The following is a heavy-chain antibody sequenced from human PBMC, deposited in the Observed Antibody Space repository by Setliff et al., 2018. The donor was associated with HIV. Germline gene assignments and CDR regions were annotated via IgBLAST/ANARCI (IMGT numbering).Heavy chain of an antibody. CDR2: SSGSGSST. CDR1: GFTFSSYA. Sequence: PGGSLRLSCAASGFTFSSYAMSWVRQAPGKGLGWVSASSGSGSSTYYADSVKGRFTSSRDNSKNTLYLQMNSLRAEDTAVYYCARPRTYCSGGSCYLGPDYWGQGTLVTVSS. V-gene: IGHV3-23*01. J-gene: IGHJ4*02. D-gene: IGHD2-15*01. CDR3: ARPRTYCSGGSCYLGPDY.